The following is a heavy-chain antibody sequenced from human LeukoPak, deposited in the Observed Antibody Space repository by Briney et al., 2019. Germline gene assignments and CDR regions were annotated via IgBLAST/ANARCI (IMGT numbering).Heavy chain of an antibody. CDR3: AGHKSGYYTAFDS. CDR2: VHYSGTT. D-gene: IGHD3-3*01. Sequence: SGTLALTSPVSGGSIRSYYWSWIRHPPGKGPELIGYVHYSGTTNYNPSLKSRVTISVDTSMNLFSLKLSSVTAADTAVYYCAGHKSGYYTAFDSWGQGTLVTVSS. V-gene: IGHV4-59*08. J-gene: IGHJ4*02. CDR1: GGSIRSYY.